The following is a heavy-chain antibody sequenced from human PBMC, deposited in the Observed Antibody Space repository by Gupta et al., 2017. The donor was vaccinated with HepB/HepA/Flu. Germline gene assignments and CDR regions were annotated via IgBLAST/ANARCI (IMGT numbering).Heavy chain of an antibody. CDR3: ARDVSVGSTRFYYFDY. CDR2: INHSGST. J-gene: IGHJ4*02. CDR1: GGSFSGYY. V-gene: IGHV4-34*01. Sequence: QVQLQQWGAGLLKPSETLSLTCAVYGGSFSGYYWSCIRQPPGKGLEWIGEINHSGSTNYNPSLKSRVTISVDTSKNQLSLKLSSVTAADTAVYYCARDVSVGSTRFYYFDYWGQGTLVTVSS. D-gene: IGHD2-2*01.